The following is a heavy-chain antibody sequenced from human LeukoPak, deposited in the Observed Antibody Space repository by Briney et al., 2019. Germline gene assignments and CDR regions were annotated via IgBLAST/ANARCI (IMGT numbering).Heavy chain of an antibody. CDR3: ARRGYSYGGRALRRTSFDY. CDR2: INHSGST. Sequence: SETLSLTCAVSGGAFSGYYWSWIRQPPGKGLEWIGEINHSGSTNYNPSLKSRVTISVDTYKNQSSLKLSSGCAADTAVYYCARRGYSYGGRALRRTSFDYWGQGTLVTVSS. J-gene: IGHJ4*02. D-gene: IGHD5-18*01. CDR1: GGAFSGYY. V-gene: IGHV4-34*01.